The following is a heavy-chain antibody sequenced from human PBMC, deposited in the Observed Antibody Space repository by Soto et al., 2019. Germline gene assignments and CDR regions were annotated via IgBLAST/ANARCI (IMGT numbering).Heavy chain of an antibody. CDR3: ARDGGHTKYYYYGMDV. D-gene: IGHD3-16*01. CDR1: GYTFTAYG. Sequence: GASVKVSCKASGYTFTAYGISWVRQAPGQGLEWMGGVSDDNGNTNYAQKLQGRVTMTTDTSTSTAYMELRSLRSDDTAVYYCARDGGHTKYYYYGMDVWGQGTTVTVSS. CDR2: VSDDNGNT. J-gene: IGHJ6*02. V-gene: IGHV1-18*01.